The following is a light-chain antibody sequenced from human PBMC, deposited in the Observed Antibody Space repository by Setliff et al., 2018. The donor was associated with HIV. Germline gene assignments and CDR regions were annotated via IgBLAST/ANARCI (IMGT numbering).Light chain of an antibody. V-gene: IGLV2-14*03. CDR1: NTDIGAYKY. CDR3: LSYTSASTWV. CDR2: DVS. Sequence: QSALTQPVSLSGSPGQSITISCTGTNTDIGAYKYVSWYQQHPGRAPKLIIYDVSSRPSGVSSRFSGSKSGSTASLTISGLHSDDEADYYCLSYTSASTWVFGGGTKGTVL. J-gene: IGLJ3*02.